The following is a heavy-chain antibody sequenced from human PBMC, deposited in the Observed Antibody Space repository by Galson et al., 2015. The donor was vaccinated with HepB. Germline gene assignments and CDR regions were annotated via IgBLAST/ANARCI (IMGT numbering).Heavy chain of an antibody. V-gene: IGHV1-18*04. CDR2: ISAYNGNK. CDR3: ARGGNNWFDP. D-gene: IGHD3-16*01. CDR1: GYTFTGYY. Sequence: SVKVSCKASGYTFTGYYMHWVRQAPGQGLEWVGWISAYNGNKNYAQKFQGRVTLTTATSTSTAYLELRSLRSDDTAVYHCARGGNNWFDPWGQGTLVTVSS. J-gene: IGHJ5*02.